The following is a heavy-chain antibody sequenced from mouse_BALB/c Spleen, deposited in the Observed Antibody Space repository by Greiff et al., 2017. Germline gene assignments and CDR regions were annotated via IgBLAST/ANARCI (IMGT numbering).Heavy chain of an antibody. CDR3: NAGLRRAYYYAMDY. J-gene: IGHJ4*01. CDR2: IYPGSGST. V-gene: IGHV1-55*01. D-gene: IGHD2-4*01. CDR1: GYNFTSYW. Sequence: VQLQQSGAELVKPGTSVKLSCKASGYNFTSYWINWVKLRPGQGLEWIGDIYPGSGSTNYNEKFKSKATLTVDTSSSTAYMQLSSLASEDTAVYYCNAGLRRAYYYAMDYWGQGTSVTVSS.